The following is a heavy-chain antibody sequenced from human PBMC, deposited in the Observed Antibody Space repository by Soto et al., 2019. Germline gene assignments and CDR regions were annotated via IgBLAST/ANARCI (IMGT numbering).Heavy chain of an antibody. Sequence: GGSLRLSCAASGFTFSSYSMNWVRQAPGKGLEWVSSISSSSSYIYYTDSVKGRFTISRDNAKNSLYLQMNSLRAEDTAVYYCARAYPIAVAGNPLDYWGQGTLVTVSS. J-gene: IGHJ4*02. CDR1: GFTFSSYS. V-gene: IGHV3-21*01. D-gene: IGHD6-19*01. CDR2: ISSSSSYI. CDR3: ARAYPIAVAGNPLDY.